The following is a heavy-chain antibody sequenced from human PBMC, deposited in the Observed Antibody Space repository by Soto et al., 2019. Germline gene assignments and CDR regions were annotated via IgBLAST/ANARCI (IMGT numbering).Heavy chain of an antibody. V-gene: IGHV3-7*01. Sequence: EVQLVESGGGLVQPGGSLRLSCAASGFTFSSYWMSWVRQAPGKGLEWVANVNQDGGEKFYVGSVKGRFTISRDNAMNSLSLQMNSLRAEDTAVYYCARGRPVPYWGQGTLVTVSS. J-gene: IGHJ4*02. CDR3: ARGRPVPY. CDR2: VNQDGGEK. CDR1: GFTFSSYW. D-gene: IGHD3-10*01.